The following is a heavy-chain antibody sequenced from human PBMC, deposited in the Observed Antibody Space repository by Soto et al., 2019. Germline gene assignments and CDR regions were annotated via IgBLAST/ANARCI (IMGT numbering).Heavy chain of an antibody. CDR3: FIGSIAVAGTFDY. CDR2: ISGSGATT. J-gene: IGHJ4*02. V-gene: IGHV3-23*01. D-gene: IGHD6-19*01. CDR1: GFTFSSYA. Sequence: GGSLRLSCAASGFTFSSYAMSWVRQAPGKGLEWVSAISGSGATTYYADSVKGRFTISRDNSMNTLYLQMDSLRAEDTAVYYCFIGSIAVAGTFDYWGPGTLVTVSS.